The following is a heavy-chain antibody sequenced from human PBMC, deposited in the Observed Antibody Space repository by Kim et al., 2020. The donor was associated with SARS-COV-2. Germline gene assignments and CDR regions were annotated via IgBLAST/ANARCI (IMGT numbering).Heavy chain of an antibody. V-gene: IGHV5-51*01. Sequence: SFQGQVTISADKSISTAYLQWSSLKASDTAMYYCARQVAGSLMLNWFDPWGQGTLVTVSS. CDR3: ARQVAGSLMLNWFDP. D-gene: IGHD6-19*01. J-gene: IGHJ5*02.